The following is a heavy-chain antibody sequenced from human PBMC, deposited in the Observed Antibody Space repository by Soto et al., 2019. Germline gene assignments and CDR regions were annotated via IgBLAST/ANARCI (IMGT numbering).Heavy chain of an antibody. CDR3: ARGRDIVLVPAAMPNLYYYYGMDV. D-gene: IGHD2-2*01. Sequence: SVKVSCKASGGTFSSYAISWVRQAPGQGLEWMGGIIPIFGTANYAQKFQGRVTITADESTSTAYMELSSLRSEDTAVYYCARGRDIVLVPAAMPNLYYYYGMDVWGQGTTVTVSS. CDR1: GGTFSSYA. J-gene: IGHJ6*02. CDR2: IIPIFGTA. V-gene: IGHV1-69*13.